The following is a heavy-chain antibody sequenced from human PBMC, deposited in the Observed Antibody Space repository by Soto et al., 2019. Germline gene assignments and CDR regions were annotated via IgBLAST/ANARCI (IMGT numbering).Heavy chain of an antibody. Sequence: ASVKVSCKASGGTFSSYTISWVRQAPGQGLEWMGIINPSGGSTSYAQKFQGRVTMTRDTSTSTVYMELSSLRSEDTAVYYCARDISILLYSSGWYSLDYWGQGTLVTVSS. V-gene: IGHV1-46*01. CDR2: INPSGGST. D-gene: IGHD6-19*01. J-gene: IGHJ4*02. CDR1: GGTFSSYT. CDR3: ARDISILLYSSGWYSLDY.